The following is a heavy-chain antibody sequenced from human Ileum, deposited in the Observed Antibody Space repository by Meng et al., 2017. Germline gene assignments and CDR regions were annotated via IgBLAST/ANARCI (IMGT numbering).Heavy chain of an antibody. CDR3: ARDHWGSLDY. CDR2: AST. CDR1: GGSVSSDGFQ. J-gene: IGHJ4*02. V-gene: IGHV4-61*08. D-gene: IGHD7-27*01. Sequence: VQLQESGPGLVRPAATLSLICTVSGGSVSSDGFQWGWVRQPPGKGLEWIGYASTNYNPSLKSRVTISLDTSKNQFSLELSSVTAADTAVYYCARDHWGSLDYWGQGILVTVSS.